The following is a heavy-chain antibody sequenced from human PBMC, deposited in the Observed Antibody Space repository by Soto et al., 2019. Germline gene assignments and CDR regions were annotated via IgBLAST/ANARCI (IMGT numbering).Heavy chain of an antibody. Sequence: GGSLRLSCAASGFTFSSYGMHWVRQAPGKGLEWVAVIWYDGSNKYYADSVKGRFTISRDNSKNTLYLQMNSLRAEDTAVYYCARDGSSIVVVPAAPLPDGAFDIWGQGTMVTVSS. J-gene: IGHJ3*02. CDR3: ARDGSSIVVVPAAPLPDGAFDI. CDR2: IWYDGSNK. V-gene: IGHV3-33*01. D-gene: IGHD2-2*01. CDR1: GFTFSSYG.